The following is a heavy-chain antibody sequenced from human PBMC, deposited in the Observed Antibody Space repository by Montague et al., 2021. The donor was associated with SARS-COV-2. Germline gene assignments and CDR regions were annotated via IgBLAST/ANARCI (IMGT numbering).Heavy chain of an antibody. V-gene: IGHV4-39*01. Sequence: SETLSLTCIVSGGSISSNTYYWGWIRQAPGKGLEWIGSIHYSGSSTHYNPSLKSRVTISVDTSNNQFSLQLRSVTAADTAVYCCARHDAAGWDDADAFDIWGQGTMVTVSS. CDR1: GGSISSNTYY. CDR3: ARHDAAGWDDADAFDI. J-gene: IGHJ3*02. CDR2: IHYSGSST. D-gene: IGHD1-1*01.